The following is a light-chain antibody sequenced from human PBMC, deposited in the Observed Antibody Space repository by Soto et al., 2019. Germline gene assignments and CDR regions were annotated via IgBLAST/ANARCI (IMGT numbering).Light chain of an antibody. V-gene: IGKV1-39*01. J-gene: IGKJ2*01. Sequence: DIQMTQSPSSLSASVGDRVTITCRASQSISNSLNWYQRKPGRAPNLLIYAASSFKSGVPSRFSGSGSGTDFTLTISSLQPEDFATYYCQQSYSTPRTSGQGTKLEIK. CDR2: AAS. CDR1: QSISNS. CDR3: QQSYSTPRT.